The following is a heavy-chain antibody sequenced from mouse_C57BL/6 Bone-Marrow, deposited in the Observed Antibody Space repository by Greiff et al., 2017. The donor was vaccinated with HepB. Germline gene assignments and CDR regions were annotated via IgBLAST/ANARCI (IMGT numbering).Heavy chain of an antibody. V-gene: IGHV5-6*02. J-gene: IGHJ3*01. CDR2: ISSGGSYT. D-gene: IGHD4-1*01. CDR1: GFTFSSYG. Sequence: DVKLVESGGDLVKPGGSLKLSCAASGFTFSSYGMSWVRQTPDKRLEWVATISSGGSYTYYPDSVKGRITISKDNAKNTLYLQMSSLKSEDTAMYYGARKGIWDCFAYWGQGTLVTVSA. CDR3: ARKGIWDCFAY.